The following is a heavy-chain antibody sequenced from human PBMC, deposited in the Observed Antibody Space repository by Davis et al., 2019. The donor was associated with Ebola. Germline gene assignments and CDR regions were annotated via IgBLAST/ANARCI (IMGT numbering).Heavy chain of an antibody. J-gene: IGHJ6*02. Sequence: ASVKVSCKASGYTFTSYGISWVRQAPGQGLEWMGWISAYNGNTNYAQKLQGRVTMTTDTSTSTAYMELRSLRSDDTAVYYCARTHMVRGVIITRWCYYYGMDVWGQGTTVTVSS. CDR2: ISAYNGNT. CDR3: ARTHMVRGVIITRWCYYYGMDV. V-gene: IGHV1-18*01. CDR1: GYTFTSYG. D-gene: IGHD3-10*01.